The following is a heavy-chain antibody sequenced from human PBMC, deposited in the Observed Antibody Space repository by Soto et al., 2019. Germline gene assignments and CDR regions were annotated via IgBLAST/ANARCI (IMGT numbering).Heavy chain of an antibody. CDR3: ATRSSNWFDP. D-gene: IGHD6-6*01. J-gene: IGHJ5*02. CDR2: FDPEDGET. Sequence: ASVKVSCKVSGYTLTELSIHWVRQAPGKGLEWMGGFDPEDGETIYAQKFQGRVTMTEVTSADTAYMELSSLRSEDTAVYYCATRSSNWFDPWGQGTLVTVSS. V-gene: IGHV1-24*01. CDR1: GYTLTELS.